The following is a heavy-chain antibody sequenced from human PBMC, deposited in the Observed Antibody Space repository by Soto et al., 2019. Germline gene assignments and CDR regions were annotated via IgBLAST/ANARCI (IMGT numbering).Heavy chain of an antibody. CDR2: ISSSGGTI. CDR1: RFTFSSYE. D-gene: IGHD2-2*01. Sequence: PGGSLRLSCAASRFTFSSYEMNWVRQAPGKGLEWVSYISSSGGTIYYADSVKGRFTISRDNAKNSLYLQMNSLRAGDTAVYYCARRYCSTTSCLIDYWGQGTQVTVSS. V-gene: IGHV3-48*03. J-gene: IGHJ4*02. CDR3: ARRYCSTTSCLIDY.